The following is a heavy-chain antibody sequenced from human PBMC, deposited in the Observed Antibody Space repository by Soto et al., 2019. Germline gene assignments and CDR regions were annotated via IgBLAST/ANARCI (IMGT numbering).Heavy chain of an antibody. D-gene: IGHD5-12*01. Sequence: QVQLVQSGAEVKKPGSSVKVSCKASGGTFNSYTITWVRQAPGQGLEWMGRIIPIITVTNYARSFQGRVTITEDKSTGTAYKELSSLRSEDKAVYYCARDSETTTIPFDSWGHGALVTVSA. CDR1: GGTFNSYT. CDR3: ARDSETTTIPFDS. CDR2: IIPIITVT. J-gene: IGHJ4*01. V-gene: IGHV1-69*08.